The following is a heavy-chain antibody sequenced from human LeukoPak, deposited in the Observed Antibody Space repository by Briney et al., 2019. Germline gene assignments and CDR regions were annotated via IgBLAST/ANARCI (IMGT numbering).Heavy chain of an antibody. CDR2: IYSDGSI. Sequence: GGSLRLSCAASGFSVRSNYISWVRQAPGKGLEWVSLIYSDGSIFHADSVKGRFTMSRDNSRNTLDLQMNSLRVEDTAVYFCARDRRRLRGMNGDGDAFDIWGQGTMVSVSS. J-gene: IGHJ3*02. D-gene: IGHD1-1*01. CDR1: GFSVRSNY. V-gene: IGHV3-53*01. CDR3: ARDRRRLRGMNGDGDAFDI.